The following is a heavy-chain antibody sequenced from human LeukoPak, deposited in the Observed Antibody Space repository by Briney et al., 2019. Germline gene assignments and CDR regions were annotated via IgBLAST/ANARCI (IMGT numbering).Heavy chain of an antibody. CDR3: ATDLSGTVYYMGV. J-gene: IGHJ6*03. Sequence: ASVKVSCKVSRYTLTELSMHWVRQAPGKGLEWLGGFDPEDGETIYAQKFQGRVTMTEDTSTDTAYMELSSLRSEDPAVYYCATDLSGTVYYMGVWGKGTTVTVSS. CDR2: FDPEDGET. D-gene: IGHD3-10*01. CDR1: RYTLTELS. V-gene: IGHV1-24*01.